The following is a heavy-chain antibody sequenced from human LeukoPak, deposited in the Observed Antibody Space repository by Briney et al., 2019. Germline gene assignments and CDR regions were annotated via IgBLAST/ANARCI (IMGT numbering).Heavy chain of an antibody. J-gene: IGHJ3*02. CDR1: GFTFSSYA. V-gene: IGHV3-30-3*01. D-gene: IGHD3-22*01. CDR3: ARGNTMIVVVIDAFDI. CDR2: ISYDGSNK. Sequence: GRSLRLSCAASGFTFSSYAMHWVRQAPGKGLEWVAVISYDGSNKYYADSVKGRFTISRDNSKNTLYLQMNSLRAEDTAVYYCARGNTMIVVVIDAFDIWGQGTMVTVSS.